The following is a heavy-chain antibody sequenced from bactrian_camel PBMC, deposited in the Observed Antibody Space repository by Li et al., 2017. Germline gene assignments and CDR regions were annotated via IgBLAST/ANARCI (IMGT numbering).Heavy chain of an antibody. V-gene: IGHV3S42*01. CDR2: IISANDST. CDR3: MTRVKFDGLCTSWWEN. CDR1: GYANSRHC. Sequence: VQLVESGGGSVQAGGSLRLSCAASGYANSRHCMGWYRQATGEEREWVSSIISANDSTSYADSVKGRFTISKDDAKDTVYLQMNSLRPEDTARYQCMTRVKFDGLCTSWWENWGKGTQVTVS. D-gene: IGHD7*01. J-gene: IGHJ4*01.